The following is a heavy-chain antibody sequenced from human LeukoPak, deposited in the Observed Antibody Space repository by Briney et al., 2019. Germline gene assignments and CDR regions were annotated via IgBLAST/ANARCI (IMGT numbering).Heavy chain of an antibody. CDR3: ARGPSRRDYYDSSGYFGYFDY. Sequence: GGSLRLSCAASGFTFSSFWMHWVRQGPGKGLAWVSRINSDGSSTIHADSVRGRFTISRDNAKNTLYLQMNNVRAEDTAVHYCARGPSRRDYYDSSGYFGYFDYWGQGTLVTVSS. J-gene: IGHJ4*02. V-gene: IGHV3-74*01. CDR2: INSDGSST. D-gene: IGHD3-22*01. CDR1: GFTFSSFW.